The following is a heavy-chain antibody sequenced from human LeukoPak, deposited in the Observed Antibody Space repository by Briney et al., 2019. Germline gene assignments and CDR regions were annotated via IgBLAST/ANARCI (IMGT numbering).Heavy chain of an antibody. J-gene: IGHJ6*02. CDR1: GGSISSYY. CDR2: IYYSGST. CDR3: ARASHDDILTGYYGHYYYYYGMDV. V-gene: IGHV4-59*01. D-gene: IGHD3-9*01. Sequence: SEPLSLTCTVSGGSISSYYWSWIRQPPGKGLEWIGYIYYSGSTNYNPSLKSRVTISVDTSKNHFSLKLSSVTAADTAVYYCARASHDDILTGYYGHYYYYYGMDVWGQGTTVTVSS.